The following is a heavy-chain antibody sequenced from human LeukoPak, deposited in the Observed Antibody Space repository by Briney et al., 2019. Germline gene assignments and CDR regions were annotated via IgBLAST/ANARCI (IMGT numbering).Heavy chain of an antibody. CDR3: ARSRRGYYMDV. V-gene: IGHV1-8*01. J-gene: IGHJ6*03. CDR2: MNPGSGDT. CDR1: GYPFSNYD. Sequence: GASVKVSYKASGYPFSNYDVNWVRQAPGQGLEWMAWMNPGSGDTGYAQKFQGRLTMSSNISMNTASMELRSLTSEDTAVYFCARSRRGYYMDVWGTGTPVTVSS.